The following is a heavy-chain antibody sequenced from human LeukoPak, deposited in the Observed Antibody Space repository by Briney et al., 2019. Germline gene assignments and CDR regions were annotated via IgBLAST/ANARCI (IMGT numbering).Heavy chain of an antibody. Sequence: GRSLRLYCAASGFTFDDYAMHWVRQAPGKGLEWVSGISWNSGSIGYADSMKGRFTISRDNAKNSLYLQMNSLRAEDTALYYYAKSAGPHTAMVDYWGQGTLVTVSS. CDR1: GFTFDDYA. CDR3: AKSAGPHTAMVDY. CDR2: ISWNSGSI. D-gene: IGHD5-18*01. V-gene: IGHV3-9*01. J-gene: IGHJ4*02.